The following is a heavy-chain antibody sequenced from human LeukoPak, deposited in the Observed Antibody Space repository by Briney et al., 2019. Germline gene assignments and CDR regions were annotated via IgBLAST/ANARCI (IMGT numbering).Heavy chain of an antibody. D-gene: IGHD2-2*01. CDR3: ARQNIYCSRTSCYEVDWFDP. J-gene: IGHJ5*02. CDR1: GYSISSGYY. V-gene: IGHV4-38-2*02. CDR2: MYYSGST. Sequence: SETLSLTCTVSGYSISSGYYWGWIRQPPGKGLEWIGSMYYSGSTYYNPSLKSRVTISVDTSKNQFSLKLSSVTAADTAVYYCARQNIYCSRTSCYEVDWFDPWGQGTLVTVSS.